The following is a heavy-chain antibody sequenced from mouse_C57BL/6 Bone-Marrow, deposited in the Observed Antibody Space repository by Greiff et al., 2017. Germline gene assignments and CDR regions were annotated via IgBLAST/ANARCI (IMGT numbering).Heavy chain of an antibody. CDR2: ISNLAYSI. V-gene: IGHV5-15*01. J-gene: IGHJ4*01. CDR1: GFTFSDYG. D-gene: IGHD2-3*01. CDR3: ARRRDYDGYSYAMDY. Sequence: EVHLVESGGGLVQPGGSLKLSCAASGFTFSDYGMAWVRQAPRKGPEWVAFISNLAYSIYYADTVTGRFTISRENAKNTLYLERSSLRSEDTAMYFCARRRDYDGYSYAMDYWGQGTSVTVSS.